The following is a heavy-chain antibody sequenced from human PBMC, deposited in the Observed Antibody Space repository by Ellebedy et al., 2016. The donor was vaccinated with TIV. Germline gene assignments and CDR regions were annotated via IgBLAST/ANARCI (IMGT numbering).Heavy chain of an antibody. D-gene: IGHD1-1*01. CDR1: GYTFTNYN. J-gene: IGHJ4*02. CDR2: ISPSGGST. V-gene: IGHV1-46*01. Sequence: ASVKVSXKASGYTFTNYNIHWERQAPGHGLEWMGMISPSGGSTNYAQKFQGRVTMTRDTSTRTVYMELSDLRSDDTAVYYCLRDLNWIFGDVWGQGTLVTVSS. CDR3: LRDLNWIFGDV.